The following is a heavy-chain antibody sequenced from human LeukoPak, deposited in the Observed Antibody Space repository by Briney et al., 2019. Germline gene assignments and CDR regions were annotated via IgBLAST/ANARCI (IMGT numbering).Heavy chain of an antibody. J-gene: IGHJ5*02. V-gene: IGHV5-51*01. CDR1: GYSFASYW. D-gene: IGHD2-2*01. Sequence: GESLKISCKGSGYSFASYWIAWVRQMPGKGLEWMGIISPDDSDTRYSPSFQGQVTISADKSISTAYLQWSGLKASDAAVYYCARLCSTSQPFDPWGQGTLVTVSS. CDR3: ARLCSTSQPFDP. CDR2: ISPDDSDT.